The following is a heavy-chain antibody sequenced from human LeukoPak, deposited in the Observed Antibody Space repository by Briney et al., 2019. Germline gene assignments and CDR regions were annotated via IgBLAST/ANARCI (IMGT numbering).Heavy chain of an antibody. CDR1: GFTFSTYA. V-gene: IGHV3-23*01. Sequence: PGESLRLSCAASGFTFSTYAMHWVRQAPGKGLERVSTISGSGGSTYYADSVKGWFTISRDNSKNTLFLQVNSLRAEDAAVYYCARRIATPGSQYFDYWGQGTLVTVSS. CDR2: ISGSGGST. CDR3: ARRIATPGSQYFDY. J-gene: IGHJ4*02. D-gene: IGHD6-13*01.